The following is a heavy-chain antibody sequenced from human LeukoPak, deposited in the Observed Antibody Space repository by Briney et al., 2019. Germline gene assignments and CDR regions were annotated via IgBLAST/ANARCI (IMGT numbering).Heavy chain of an antibody. CDR2: IRYDGSNK. D-gene: IGHD3-3*01. Sequence: QPGGSLRLSFAASGFTFSSCGMHWVRQAPGKGLEWVAFIRYDGSNKYYADSVKGRFTISRDNSKNTLYLQMNSLRAEDTAVYYCAKDFGREFWSGLWGQGTLVTVSS. J-gene: IGHJ4*02. CDR3: AKDFGREFWSGL. V-gene: IGHV3-30*02. CDR1: GFTFSSCG.